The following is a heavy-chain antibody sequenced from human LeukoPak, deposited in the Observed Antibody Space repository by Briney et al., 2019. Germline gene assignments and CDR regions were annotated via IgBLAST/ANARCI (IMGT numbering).Heavy chain of an antibody. D-gene: IGHD6-19*01. J-gene: IGHJ5*02. CDR2: IYYSGST. CDR3: AREGRSSGWYGVWFDP. CDR1: GGSISSSSYY. V-gene: IGHV4-39*07. Sequence: SETLSLTCTVSGGSISSSSYYWGWIRQPPGKGLEWIGSIYYSGSTYYNPSLKSRVTMSVDTSKNQFSLKLSSVTAADTAVYYCAREGRSSGWYGVWFDPWGQGTLVTVSS.